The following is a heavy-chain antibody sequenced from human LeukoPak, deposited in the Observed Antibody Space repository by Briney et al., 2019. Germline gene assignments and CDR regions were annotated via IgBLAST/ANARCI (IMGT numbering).Heavy chain of an antibody. CDR1: GFTFSSYG. CDR3: VRGGYSSGWYSSPDY. V-gene: IGHV3-30*02. CDR2: IRYDGSNK. J-gene: IGHJ4*02. D-gene: IGHD6-19*01. Sequence: GGSLRLSCAASGFTFSSYGMHWVRQAPGKGLEWVAFIRYDGSNKYYADSVKGRFTISRDNSKNTLYLQMNGLRAEDTAVYYCVRGGYSSGWYSSPDYWGQGTLVTVSS.